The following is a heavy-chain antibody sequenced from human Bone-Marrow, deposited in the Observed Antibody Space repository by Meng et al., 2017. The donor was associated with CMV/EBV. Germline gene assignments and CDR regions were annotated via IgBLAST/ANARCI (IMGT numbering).Heavy chain of an antibody. CDR2: LFSGGTT. V-gene: IGHV3-53*01. CDR1: GFTVSSNY. Sequence: SCVVSGFTVSSNYMSWVRQAPGKGLEWVSVLFSGGTTTYGDSVKGRFTISRDNSKNTLFLQMNSLRAEDTAVYYCVRWVVDVGGLDYWGQGVLVTVSS. D-gene: IGHD2-15*01. J-gene: IGHJ4*02. CDR3: VRWVVDVGGLDY.